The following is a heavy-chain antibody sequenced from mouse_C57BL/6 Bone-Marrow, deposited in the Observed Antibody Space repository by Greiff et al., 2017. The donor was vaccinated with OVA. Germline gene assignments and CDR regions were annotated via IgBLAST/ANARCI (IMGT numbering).Heavy chain of an antibody. CDR2: ILPGSGST. V-gene: IGHV1-9*01. J-gene: IGHJ4*01. CDR3: ARSPIYYYGTFYAMDY. Sequence: VQLQQSGAELMKPGASVKLSCKATGYTFTGYWIEWVKQRPGHGLEWIGEILPGSGSTNYNEKFKGKATFTADTSSNTAYMQLSSLTTEDSAIYYCARSPIYYYGTFYAMDYWGQGTSVTVSS. CDR1: GYTFTGYW. D-gene: IGHD1-1*01.